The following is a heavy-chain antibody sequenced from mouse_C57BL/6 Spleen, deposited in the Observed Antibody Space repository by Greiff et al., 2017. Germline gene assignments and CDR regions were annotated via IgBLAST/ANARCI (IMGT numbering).Heavy chain of an antibody. D-gene: IGHD2-4*01. V-gene: IGHV1-69*01. J-gene: IGHJ3*01. CDR2: IDPSDSYT. CDR1: GYTFTSYW. CDR3: ARGDYDYGATAWFAY. Sequence: QVQLQQPGAELVMPGASVKLSCKASGYTFTSYWMHWVKQRPGQGLEWIGEIDPSDSYTNYNQKFKGKSTLTVDKSSSTAYMQLSSLTSEDSAVYYGARGDYDYGATAWFAYWGQGTLVTVSA.